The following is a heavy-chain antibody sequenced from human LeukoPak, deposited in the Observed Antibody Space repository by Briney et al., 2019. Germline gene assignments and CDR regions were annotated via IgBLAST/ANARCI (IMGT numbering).Heavy chain of an antibody. V-gene: IGHV4-31*03. CDR1: GGSISISSYY. Sequence: SETLSLTCTVSGGSISISSYYWGWIRQHPGKGLEWIGYIYYSGSTYYNPSLKSRVTISVDTSKNQFSLKLSSVTAADTAVYYCARNQLDNVMYYWGQGTLVTVSS. CDR2: IYYSGST. CDR3: ARNQLDNVMYY. J-gene: IGHJ4*02. D-gene: IGHD3-16*01.